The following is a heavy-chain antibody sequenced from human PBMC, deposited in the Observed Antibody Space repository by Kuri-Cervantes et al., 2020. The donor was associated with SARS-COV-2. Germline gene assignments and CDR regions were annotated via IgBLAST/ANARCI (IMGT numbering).Heavy chain of an antibody. CDR1: GFTFSNAW. D-gene: IGHD3-3*01. J-gene: IGHJ4*02. CDR3: TTDGDYDFWSGYYDDY. CDR2: IKSKTDGGTT. V-gene: IGHV3-15*07. Sequence: GESLKISCAASGFTFSNAWMNWVRQAPGKGLEWVGHIKSKTDGGTTDYAAPVKGRFTISRDDSKNTLYLQMNSLKTEDTAVYYCTTDGDYDFWSGYYDDYWGQGTLVTVSS.